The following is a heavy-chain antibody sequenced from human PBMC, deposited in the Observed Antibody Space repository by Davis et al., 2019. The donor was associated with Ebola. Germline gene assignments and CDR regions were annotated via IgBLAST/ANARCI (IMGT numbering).Heavy chain of an antibody. CDR1: GFTFGDYA. D-gene: IGHD6-13*01. V-gene: IGHV3-49*04. J-gene: IGHJ6*02. CDR2: VRSKSYGGKA. CDR3: TRDLKQPPPSYYYGMDV. Sequence: GESLKISCTAFGFTFGDYAINWVRQAPGKGLEWVGFVRSKSYGGKAAYAASVQGRFTISRDDSRSIAYLQMNSLKAEDTAVYYCTRDLKQPPPSYYYGMDVWGPGTTVTVSS.